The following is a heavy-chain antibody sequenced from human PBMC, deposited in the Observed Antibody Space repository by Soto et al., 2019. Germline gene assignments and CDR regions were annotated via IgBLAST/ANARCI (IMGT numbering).Heavy chain of an antibody. Sequence: ASVKVSCKASGYTFSIHGYSWVRQAPGQGLEWMGWISAYNGNTNYAQKFQGRVTMTTDTSTSTVYMELRSLRSDDTAIYYCARVTGANWFGPWGQGTLVTVSA. CDR3: ARVTGANWFGP. D-gene: IGHD1-26*01. CDR1: GYTFSIHG. J-gene: IGHJ5*02. CDR2: ISAYNGNT. V-gene: IGHV1-18*04.